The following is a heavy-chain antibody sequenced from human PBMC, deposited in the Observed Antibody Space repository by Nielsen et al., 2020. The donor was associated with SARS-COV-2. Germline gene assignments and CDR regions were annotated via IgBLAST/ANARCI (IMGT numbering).Heavy chain of an antibody. J-gene: IGHJ1*01. CDR3: ARGVSPVTSIYEPFHP. V-gene: IGHV1-18*01. D-gene: IGHD2-21*02. CDR2: ISDYNGNT. CDR1: GYSFSSYG. Sequence: ASVKVSCKTSGYSFSSYGISWVRQAPGQGLEWMGWISDYNGNTNYAENFQDRVTMTTERSTSTAYMELRSLRSDDTAVYYCARGVSPVTSIYEPFHPWGQGTLVTVSS.